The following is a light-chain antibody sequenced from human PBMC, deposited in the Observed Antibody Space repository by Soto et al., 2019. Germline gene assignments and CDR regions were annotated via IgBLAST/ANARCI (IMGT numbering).Light chain of an antibody. CDR2: GAS. CDR1: QSVSSN. CDR3: QQYNDWPRT. Sequence: SHSPATLSVPQGERATLSCRASQSVSSNLAWYQQKPGQAPRLLIYGASTRATGIPARFSGSGSGTEFTLTISSLQSEDFALYYCQQYNDWPRTFGQRSKVAIK. V-gene: IGKV3-15*01. J-gene: IGKJ1*01.